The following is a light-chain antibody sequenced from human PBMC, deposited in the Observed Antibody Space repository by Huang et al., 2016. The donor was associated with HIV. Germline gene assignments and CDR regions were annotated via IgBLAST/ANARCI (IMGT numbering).Light chain of an antibody. CDR3: MQGIDRWT. CDR2: EHS. V-gene: IGKV2-29*02. Sequence: DIVMTQSPSSVSVTPGQPASIACKSSQSLLDSDGETYLYWYLQKAGQSPQLLIYEHSRRFSGVPDRFSVSGSLTDFILNISRVEAEDVGTYYCMQGIDRWTFGQGTKVEV. J-gene: IGKJ1*01. CDR1: QSLLDSDGETY.